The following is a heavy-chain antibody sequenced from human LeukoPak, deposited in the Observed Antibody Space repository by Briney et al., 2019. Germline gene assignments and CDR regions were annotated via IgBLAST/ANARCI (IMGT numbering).Heavy chain of an antibody. D-gene: IGHD2-15*01. CDR3: AKVRGVVAATHYYYYGMDV. J-gene: IGHJ6*02. CDR1: GFTFSSYN. CDR2: ISTSSGTI. Sequence: GGSLRLSCAASGFTFSSYNMNWVRQAPGKGLEWVSYISTSSGTINYADSVKGRFTISRDNSKNTLYLQMNSLRAEDTAVYYCAKVRGVVAATHYYYYGMDVWGQGTTVTVSS. V-gene: IGHV3-48*01.